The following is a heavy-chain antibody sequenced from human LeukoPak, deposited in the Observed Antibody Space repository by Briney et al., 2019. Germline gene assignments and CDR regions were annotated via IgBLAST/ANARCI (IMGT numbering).Heavy chain of an antibody. CDR1: GGSFSGYY. D-gene: IGHD3-22*01. CDR3: ARGALLYYYDSSGSTLNDAFDI. J-gene: IGHJ3*02. Sequence: SETLSLTCAVYGGSFSGYYWSWIRQPPGKGLEWIGEINHSGSTNYNPSLKSRVTISVDTSKNQFSLKLSSVTAADTAVYYCARGALLYYYDSSGSTLNDAFDIWGQGTMVTVSS. V-gene: IGHV4-34*01. CDR2: INHSGST.